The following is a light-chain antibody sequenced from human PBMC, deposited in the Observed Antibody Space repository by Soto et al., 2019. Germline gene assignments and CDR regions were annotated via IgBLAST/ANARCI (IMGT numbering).Light chain of an antibody. CDR2: GAS. CDR3: QQYGRSPFT. Sequence: EIVLTQSPGSLSLSPGERATLSCRASQKIINNFLAWFQQKPGLAPRLLIHGASTRASGVPDRFSGGGSGTDFVLTISRLAPEDFAVYYCQQYGRSPFTFGQGTKLQIK. CDR1: QKIINNF. J-gene: IGKJ2*01. V-gene: IGKV3-20*01.